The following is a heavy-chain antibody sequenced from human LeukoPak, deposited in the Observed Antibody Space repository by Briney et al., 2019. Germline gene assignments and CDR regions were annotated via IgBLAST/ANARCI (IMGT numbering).Heavy chain of an antibody. CDR2: IIPIFGTA. CDR1: GGTFSSYA. J-gene: IGHJ4*02. Sequence: GSSVKVSCKASGGTFSSYAISWVRQAPGQGLEWMGGIIPIFGTANYAQKFQGRVTITADESTSTAYMEQSSLRSEDTAVYYCARDLYYYDSSGYDGGYFDYWGQGTLVTVSS. V-gene: IGHV1-69*01. CDR3: ARDLYYYDSSGYDGGYFDY. D-gene: IGHD3-22*01.